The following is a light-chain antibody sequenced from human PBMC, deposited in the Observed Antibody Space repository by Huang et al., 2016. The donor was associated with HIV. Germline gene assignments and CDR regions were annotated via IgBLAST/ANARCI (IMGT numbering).Light chain of an antibody. Sequence: DIQMTQSPPSLSASLADRVTITCRASQSITTYLNWYRHKPGEAPELLIHATSTLQNGVPARFSGGGSGTDFTLTITNLQPEDVASYYCQQSYNLPYTFGRGTKVDIK. CDR2: ATS. J-gene: IGKJ2*01. V-gene: IGKV1-39*01. CDR1: QSITTY. CDR3: QQSYNLPYT.